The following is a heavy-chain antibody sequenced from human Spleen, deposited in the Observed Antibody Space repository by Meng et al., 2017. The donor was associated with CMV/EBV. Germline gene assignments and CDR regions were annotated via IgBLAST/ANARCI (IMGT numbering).Heavy chain of an antibody. CDR2: IIPDVGTP. D-gene: IGHD5-12*01. V-gene: IGHV1-69*05. CDR3: ATGGYDGSYYYGLEV. Sequence: SVKVSCKASGDTFVNNAISWVRQAPGQRPEWMGGIIPDVGTPDYAENFQGRVTMTTDESTSTAYMEMSSLRSDDTAVYYCATGGYDGSYYYGLEVWGQGTTVTVSS. CDR1: GDTFVNNA. J-gene: IGHJ6*02.